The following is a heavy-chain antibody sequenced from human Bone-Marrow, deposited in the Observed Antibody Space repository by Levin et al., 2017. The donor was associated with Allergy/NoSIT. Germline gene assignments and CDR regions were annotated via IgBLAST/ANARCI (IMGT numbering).Heavy chain of an antibody. CDR2: IYHSGST. D-gene: IGHD3-10*01. V-gene: IGHV4-61*01. J-gene: IGHJ4*02. Sequence: SSETLSLTCTVSGGSVSSGSYYWSWIRQPPGKGLEWIAYIYHSGSTKYNPSLKSRVTISLDTSRNQFSLRLTSLTAADTAVYYCARGSYFGALSLDCWGKGTLVTVSS. CDR3: ARGSYFGALSLDC. CDR1: GGSVSSGSYY.